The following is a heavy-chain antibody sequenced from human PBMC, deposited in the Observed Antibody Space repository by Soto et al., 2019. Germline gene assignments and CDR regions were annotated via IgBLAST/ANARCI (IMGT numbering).Heavy chain of an antibody. CDR3: SRRAPEGFDP. CDR2: INHSGNT. V-gene: IGHV4-39*01. Sequence: SETLSLTCAVSGGSIGTSAYYWGWIRQAPGKGLEWIGSINHSGNTYLSPSLKDRVTMSVDTSKNSFSLKLRSATAADTGLYYCSRRAPEGFDPWGQGTLVTVSA. CDR1: GGSIGTSAYY. J-gene: IGHJ5*02.